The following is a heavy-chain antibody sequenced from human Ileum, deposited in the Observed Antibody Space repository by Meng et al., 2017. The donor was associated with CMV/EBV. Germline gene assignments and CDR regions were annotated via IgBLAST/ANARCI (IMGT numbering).Heavy chain of an antibody. CDR3: AKTWDY. CDR1: GFTFSDHY. CDR2: IYSGDSGT. Sequence: GESLKISCAASGFTFSDHYMDWVRQAPGKGLEWVSLIYSGDSGTYYADSVKGRFTISRDNSKNTLYLQMNNLRAEDTAVYYCAKTWDYWGQGTLVTVSS. J-gene: IGHJ4*02. V-gene: IGHV3-23*03.